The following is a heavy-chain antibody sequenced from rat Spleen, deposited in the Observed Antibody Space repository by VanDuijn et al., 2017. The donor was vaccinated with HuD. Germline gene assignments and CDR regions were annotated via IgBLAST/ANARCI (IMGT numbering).Heavy chain of an antibody. J-gene: IGHJ2*01. D-gene: IGHD1-6*01. CDR3: TRFDTTDYYFDY. V-gene: IGHV2-30*01. Sequence: QVQLKESGPGLVQPSQTLSLTCTVSGFSLTSSHVSWVRQPTGKGLEWMGVIWTGGSTDYNSALKSRLSISRDTSKSQVFLKMNSLQTEDTAIYFCTRFDTTDYYFDYWGQGVMVTVSS. CDR2: IWTGGST. CDR1: GFSLTSSH.